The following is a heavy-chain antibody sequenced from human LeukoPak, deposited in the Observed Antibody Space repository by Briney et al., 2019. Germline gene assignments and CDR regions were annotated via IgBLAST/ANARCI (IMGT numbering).Heavy chain of an antibody. CDR1: GFTFSSYA. CDR3: ARTDLDAFDI. Sequence: GGSLRLSCAASGFTFSSYAMHWVRQAPGKGPEWVAVISYDRNNKYHADSVKGRFTISRDNSKNTLYLQMNSLRAEDTAVYYCARTDLDAFDIWGQGTMVTVSS. V-gene: IGHV3-30-3*01. CDR2: ISYDRNNK. J-gene: IGHJ3*02.